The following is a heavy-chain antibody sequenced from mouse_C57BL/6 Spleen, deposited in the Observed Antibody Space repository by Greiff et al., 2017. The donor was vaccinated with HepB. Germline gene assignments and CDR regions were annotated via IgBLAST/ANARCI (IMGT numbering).Heavy chain of an antibody. Sequence: VQLQQSGPELVKPGASVKISCKASGYSFTDYNMNWVKQSNGKSLEWIGVINPNYGTTSYNQKFKGKATLTVDQSSSTAYMQLNSLTSEDAAVYYCAREEENYDYDDWFAYWGQGTLVTVSA. CDR1: GYSFTDYN. J-gene: IGHJ3*01. CDR2: INPNYGTT. CDR3: AREEENYDYDDWFAY. D-gene: IGHD2-4*01. V-gene: IGHV1-39*01.